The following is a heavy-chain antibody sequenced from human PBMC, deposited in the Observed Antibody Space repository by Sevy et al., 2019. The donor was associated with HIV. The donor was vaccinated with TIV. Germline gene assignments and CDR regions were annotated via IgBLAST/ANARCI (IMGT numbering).Heavy chain of an antibody. Sequence: GGSLRISCAASGFTFSNACMNWVRQAPGKGLEWVGRIKSKTDGGTTDYAAPVKGRFTISRDDSKNTLYLQMNSLKTEDTAVYYCTTGRVWFGELLYVHRGQGTLVTVSS. CDR2: IKSKTDGGTT. J-gene: IGHJ4*02. D-gene: IGHD3-10*01. V-gene: IGHV3-15*07. CDR1: GFTFSNAC. CDR3: TTGRVWFGELLYVH.